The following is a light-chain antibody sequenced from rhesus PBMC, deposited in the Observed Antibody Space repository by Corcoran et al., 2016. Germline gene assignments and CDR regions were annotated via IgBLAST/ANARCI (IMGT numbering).Light chain of an antibody. Sequence: DIQMTQSPSSLSASVGDTVTITCRASQGISSYLNWFKQKPGKAPNLLIYDASMLESGVPSRFSGSGSGTDVTLTISSLQPEDFAAYYCLQHNSYPLTFGGGTKVEIK. CDR1: QGISSY. CDR2: DAS. J-gene: IGKJ4*01. V-gene: IGKV1-28*03. CDR3: LQHNSYPLT.